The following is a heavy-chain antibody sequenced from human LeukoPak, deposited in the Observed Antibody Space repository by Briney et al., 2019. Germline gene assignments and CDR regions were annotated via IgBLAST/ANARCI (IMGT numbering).Heavy chain of an antibody. D-gene: IGHD6-13*01. CDR2: IIPIFGTA. J-gene: IGHJ6*03. V-gene: IGHV1-69*05. Sequence: SVKVSCKASGGTFSSYAISWVRQAPGQGLEWMGGIIPIFGTANYAQKFQGRVTITTDESTSTAYMELSSLRSEDTAVYYCARGCSWYDYYYYMDVWGKGTTVTVSS. CDR1: GGTFSSYA. CDR3: ARGCSWYDYYYYMDV.